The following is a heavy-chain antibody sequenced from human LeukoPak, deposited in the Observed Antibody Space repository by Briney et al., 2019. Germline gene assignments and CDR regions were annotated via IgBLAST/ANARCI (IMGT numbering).Heavy chain of an antibody. D-gene: IGHD2-15*01. CDR1: GFTFSSYG. CDR2: ISYDGSNK. Sequence: GGSLRLSCAASGFTFSSYGMHWVRQAPGKGLEWVAVISYDGSNKYYADSVKGRFTISRDNSKNTLYLQMNSLRAEDTAVYYCAKGGKVAAQRYYFDYWGRGTLVTVSS. J-gene: IGHJ4*02. CDR3: AKGGKVAAQRYYFDY. V-gene: IGHV3-30*18.